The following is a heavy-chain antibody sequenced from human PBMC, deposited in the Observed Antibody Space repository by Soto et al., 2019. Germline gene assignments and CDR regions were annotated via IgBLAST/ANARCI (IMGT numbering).Heavy chain of an antibody. J-gene: IGHJ6*02. CDR3: ARGSPYCSGGSCYSVTYGMDV. V-gene: IGHV1-69*13. CDR2: IIPIFGTA. Sequence: ASVKVSCKASGGTFSSYAISWVRQAPGQGLEWMGGIIPIFGTANYAQKFQGRVTITADESTSTAYMELSSLRSEDTAVYYCARGSPYCSGGSCYSVTYGMDVWGQGTTVTVPS. CDR1: GGTFSSYA. D-gene: IGHD2-15*01.